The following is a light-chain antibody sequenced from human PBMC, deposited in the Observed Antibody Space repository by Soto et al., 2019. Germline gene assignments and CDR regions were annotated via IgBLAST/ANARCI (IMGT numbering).Light chain of an antibody. V-gene: IGKV1-39*01. J-gene: IGKJ4*01. CDR2: AAS. CDR1: QSISSY. CDR3: QQSYSLPLT. Sequence: DIQMTQSPSSVSASVGDRVTITCRASQSISSYLNWYQQKPGKAPKLLMYAASSLQSGVPSRFSGSGSGTDFTVTISSLQPEDSAIYYCQQSYSLPLTFGGGTKVEIK.